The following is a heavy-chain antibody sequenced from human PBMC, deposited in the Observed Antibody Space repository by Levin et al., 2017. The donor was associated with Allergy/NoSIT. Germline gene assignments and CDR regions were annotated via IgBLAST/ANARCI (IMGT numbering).Heavy chain of an antibody. Sequence: KISCKASGFTFTSSAMQWVRQARGQRLEWIGWIVVGSGNTNYAQKFQERVTITRDMSTSTAYMELSSLRSEDTAVYYCAASGYSYGYPIDYWGQGTLVTVSS. J-gene: IGHJ4*02. CDR3: AASGYSYGYPIDY. CDR1: GFTFTSSA. V-gene: IGHV1-58*02. D-gene: IGHD5-18*01. CDR2: IVVGSGNT.